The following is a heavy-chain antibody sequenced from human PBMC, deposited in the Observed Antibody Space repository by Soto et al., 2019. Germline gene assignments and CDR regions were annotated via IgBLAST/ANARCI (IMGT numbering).Heavy chain of an antibody. Sequence: EVQLLESGGGLVKPGGYLRLSCAASGFTFSSYAMSWVRQAPGKGLEWVSAISGSGGSTYYADSVKGRFTISRDNSKNTLYLQMNSLRAEDTAVYYCAKDLGSRGWVPDYWGQGTLVTVSS. CDR3: AKDLGSRGWVPDY. V-gene: IGHV3-23*01. J-gene: IGHJ4*02. CDR1: GFTFSSYA. D-gene: IGHD6-19*01. CDR2: ISGSGGST.